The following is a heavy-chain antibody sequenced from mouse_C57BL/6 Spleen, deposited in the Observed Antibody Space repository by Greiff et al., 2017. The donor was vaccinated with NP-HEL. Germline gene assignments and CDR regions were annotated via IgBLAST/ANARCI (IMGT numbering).Heavy chain of an antibody. J-gene: IGHJ4*01. CDR2: IWGDGST. Sequence: VKLMESGPGLVAPSQSLSITCTVSGFSFTSYGVSWVRQPPGKGLEWLGVIWGDGSTNYHSALISRLSISKDNSKSQVFLKLNSLQTDDTATYYCAKAIYYDYDGGDYYAMDYWGQGTSVTVSS. V-gene: IGHV2-3*01. CDR3: AKAIYYDYDGGDYYAMDY. D-gene: IGHD2-4*01. CDR1: GFSFTSYG.